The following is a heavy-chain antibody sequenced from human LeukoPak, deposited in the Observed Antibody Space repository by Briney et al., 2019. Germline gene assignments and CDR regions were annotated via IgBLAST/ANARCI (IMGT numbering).Heavy chain of an antibody. Sequence: GGSLRLSCAASGFTFSNGWMSWVRQAPGEGLEWVGRSKSKSDGGTIDYAAPVKGRFTISRDDSKNTLYLQMNSLKTEDTAVYYCTICYYYDSSGARRDFDYWGQGTLVTVSS. CDR3: TICYYYDSSGARRDFDY. CDR1: GFTFSNGW. V-gene: IGHV3-15*01. J-gene: IGHJ4*02. CDR2: SKSKSDGGTI. D-gene: IGHD3-22*01.